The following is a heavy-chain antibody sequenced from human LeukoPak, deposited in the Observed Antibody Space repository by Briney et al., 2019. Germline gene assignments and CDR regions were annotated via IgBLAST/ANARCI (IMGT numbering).Heavy chain of an antibody. Sequence: PGGSLRLSCAASGFTFSSYSMNWVRQAPGKGLEWVATISYDGSKDYYADSVKGRFTISRDSFKNTLFLQMSSLRGEDSAVYYCATSYDVDARSDYWGQGTLVTVSS. CDR2: ISYDGSKD. CDR1: GFTFSSYS. D-gene: IGHD3-22*01. CDR3: ATSYDVDARSDY. V-gene: IGHV3-30*03. J-gene: IGHJ4*02.